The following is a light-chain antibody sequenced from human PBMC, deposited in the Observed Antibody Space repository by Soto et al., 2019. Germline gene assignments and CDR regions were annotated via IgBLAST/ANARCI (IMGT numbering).Light chain of an antibody. Sequence: QSVLTQPPSVSAAPGQKVHISCSGSNSNIGNNYVSWYQQLPGTAPKLLIYDNDVRPSGIPDRFSGSKSGTSATLDITGLQTGDEADYYCGTWDSSLSAVFGGGTKLTVL. CDR1: NSNIGNNY. J-gene: IGLJ2*01. CDR3: GTWDSSLSAV. V-gene: IGLV1-51*01. CDR2: DND.